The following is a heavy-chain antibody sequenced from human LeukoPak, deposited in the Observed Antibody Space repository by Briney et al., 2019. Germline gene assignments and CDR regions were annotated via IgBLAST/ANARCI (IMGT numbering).Heavy chain of an antibody. CDR2: IYYSGST. J-gene: IGHJ4*02. D-gene: IGHD6-19*01. Sequence: SQTLSLTCTVSGGSISSGGYSWSWIRQHPGKGLEWIGYIYYSGSTYYNPSLRGRVTISVDTSKNHFSLKLSSVTAADTAVYYCARGQPYSSGWYVKIDFDYWGQGTLVTVSS. V-gene: IGHV4-31*03. CDR3: ARGQPYSSGWYVKIDFDY. CDR1: GGSISSGGYS.